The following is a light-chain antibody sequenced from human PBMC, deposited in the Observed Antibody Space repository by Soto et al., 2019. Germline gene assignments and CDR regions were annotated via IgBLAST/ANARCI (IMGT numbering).Light chain of an antibody. CDR3: QKCDYLPI. CDR2: DAS. Sequence: DIQMTQSPSSLSASVGDRVTITCQASHDITSYLNWYKHKPGKPPKLLIYDASILEAGVPSRFSGSGSGTDFTFTISSLQPEDVATYYCQKCDYLPIFGPGTTVDFK. V-gene: IGKV1-33*01. CDR1: HDITSY. J-gene: IGKJ3*01.